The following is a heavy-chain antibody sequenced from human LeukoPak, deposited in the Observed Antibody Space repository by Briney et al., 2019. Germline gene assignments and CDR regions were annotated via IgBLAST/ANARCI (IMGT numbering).Heavy chain of an antibody. J-gene: IGHJ3*02. V-gene: IGHV3-48*02. CDR2: ISSSTNTI. D-gene: IGHD4-23*01. CDR1: GYNFSSYS. Sequence: GGSLRLSCAAWGYNFSSYSMKWLRQAPGKGLEWVSYISSSTNTIYYADSVKGRFTISRDNAKNSLFLQMNSLRDEDTALSYCARGGYGANDDAFDIWGQGTMVTVSS. CDR3: ARGGYGANDDAFDI.